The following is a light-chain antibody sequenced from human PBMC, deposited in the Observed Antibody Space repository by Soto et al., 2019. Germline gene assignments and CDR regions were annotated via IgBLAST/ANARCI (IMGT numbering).Light chain of an antibody. CDR3: SSFTSSITYV. CDR2: DVT. Sequence: QSVLTQPASVSGSPGQSITISCTGTSSDVGVHNAVSWYRQDPGKAPKLVIYDVTNRPSGVSNRFSGSKSGNTASLTISGLQTEGEADYYCSSFTSSITYVFGTGTKVTVL. J-gene: IGLJ1*01. V-gene: IGLV2-14*01. CDR1: SSDVGVHNA.